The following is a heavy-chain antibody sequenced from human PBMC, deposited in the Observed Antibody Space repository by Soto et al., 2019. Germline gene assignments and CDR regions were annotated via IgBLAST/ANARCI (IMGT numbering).Heavy chain of an antibody. V-gene: IGHV4-59*12. CDR2: IYYSGST. D-gene: IGHD6-13*01. CDR1: GGSISSYY. Sequence: PSETLSLTCTVSGGSISSYYWSWIRQPPGKGLEWIGYIYYSGSTNYNPSLKSRVTISVDTSKNQFSLKLSSVTAADTAVYYCAREVAAAGLDYWGQGTLVTVS. J-gene: IGHJ4*02. CDR3: AREVAAAGLDY.